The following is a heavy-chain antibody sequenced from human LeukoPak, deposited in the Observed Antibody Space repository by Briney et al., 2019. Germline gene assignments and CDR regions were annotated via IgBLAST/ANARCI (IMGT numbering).Heavy chain of an antibody. D-gene: IGHD6-13*01. V-gene: IGHV4-4*07. Sequence: SETLSLTCTVSGGSISSYYWSWIRQPAGKGLEWIGRIYTSGSTNYNPSLKSRVTMSVDTSKNQFSLKLSSVTAADTAVYYCARVRGYSRNSSYYYGMDVWGQGTTVTVSS. CDR2: IYTSGST. CDR3: ARVRGYSRNSSYYYGMDV. J-gene: IGHJ6*02. CDR1: GGSISSYY.